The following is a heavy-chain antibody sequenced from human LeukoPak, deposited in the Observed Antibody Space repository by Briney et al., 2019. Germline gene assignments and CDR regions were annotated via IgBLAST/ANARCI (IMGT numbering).Heavy chain of an antibody. J-gene: IGHJ3*02. CDR1: GYTFTSYG. CDR2: ISAYNGNT. V-gene: IGHV1-18*01. Sequence: ASVKVSCKASGYTFTSYGISWVRQAPGQGLERMGWISAYNGNTNYAQKLQGRVTMTTDTSTSTAYMELRSLRSDDTAVYYCARGGMGRLGYFLAFDIWGQGTMVTVSS. CDR3: ARGGMGRLGYFLAFDI. D-gene: IGHD3-9*01.